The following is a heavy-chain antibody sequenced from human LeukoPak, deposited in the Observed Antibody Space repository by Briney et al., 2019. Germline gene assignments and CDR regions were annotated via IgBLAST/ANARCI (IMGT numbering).Heavy chain of an antibody. CDR1: GFTFSSYS. J-gene: IGHJ4*02. D-gene: IGHD2-15*01. Sequence: GGSLRLSCAASGFTFSSYSMSWVRQAPGRGLEWVSYISSSSSTIYYADSVKGRFTISRDNAKNSLYLQMNSLRAEDTAVYYCARDLSGSGFDYWGQGTLVTVSS. CDR3: ARDLSGSGFDY. V-gene: IGHV3-48*01. CDR2: ISSSSSTI.